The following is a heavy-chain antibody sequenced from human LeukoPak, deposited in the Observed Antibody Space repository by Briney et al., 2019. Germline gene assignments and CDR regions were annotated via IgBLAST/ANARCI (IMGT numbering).Heavy chain of an antibody. CDR2: ISGSGGST. CDR1: GFTFSSYA. V-gene: IGHV3-23*01. CDR3: APPLAYFDY. D-gene: IGHD3-16*01. Sequence: GGSLRLSCAASGFTFSSYAMSWVRQAPGKGLEWVSAISGSGGSTYYADSVKGRFTIFRDNSKSTLYLQMNSLRAEDTAVYYCAPPLAYFDYWGQGTLVTVSS. J-gene: IGHJ4*02.